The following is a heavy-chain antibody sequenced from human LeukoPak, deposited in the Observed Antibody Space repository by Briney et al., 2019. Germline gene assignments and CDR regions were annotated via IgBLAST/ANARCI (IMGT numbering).Heavy chain of an antibody. J-gene: IGHJ4*02. CDR2: IYQSGGT. V-gene: IGHV4-61*01. CDR1: GGSVSSGSYY. Sequence: PSETLSLTCTVSGGSVSSGSYYWSWIRQPPGKGLEWIGYIYQSGGTNYNPSLKSRVTISVDTSKNQFSLRLSSVIAAHTAVYYCARDGDYWGQGTLVTVSS. CDR3: ARDGDY.